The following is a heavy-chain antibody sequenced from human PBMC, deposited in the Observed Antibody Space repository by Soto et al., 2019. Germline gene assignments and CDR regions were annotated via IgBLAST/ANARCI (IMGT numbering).Heavy chain of an antibody. J-gene: IGHJ6*02. CDR3: ARDHRVVAAAEVHYYGMDV. V-gene: IGHV4-31*03. CDR2: IFYSGST. Sequence: QVQLQESGPGLVKPSQTLSLFCTVSGGSISSDNSYWSWIRQHPGKGLEWTGYIFYSGSTYYNPSLRSRVTISVDTSKNHFSLKVKSVTAADTAVYYCARDHRVVAAAEVHYYGMDVWGQGTTVTVSS. D-gene: IGHD6-13*01. CDR1: GGSISSDNSY.